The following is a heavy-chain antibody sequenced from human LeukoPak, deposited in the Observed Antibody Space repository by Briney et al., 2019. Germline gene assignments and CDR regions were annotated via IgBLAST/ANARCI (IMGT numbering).Heavy chain of an antibody. D-gene: IGHD3-10*01. CDR3: ARHVTAYRFGEPYYFDY. CDR2: IYYSGNT. CDR1: GGSVSSYY. V-gene: IGHV4-39*01. Sequence: SETLPLTCTVSGGSVSSYYWGWIRQPPGKGLEWIGSIYYSGNTYYNASLKSQVSISIDTSKNQFSLRLTSVTAADTAVYYCARHVTAYRFGEPYYFDYWGQGTLVTVSS. J-gene: IGHJ4*02.